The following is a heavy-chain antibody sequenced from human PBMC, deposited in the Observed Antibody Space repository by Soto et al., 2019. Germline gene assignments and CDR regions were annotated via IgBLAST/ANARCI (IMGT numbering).Heavy chain of an antibody. CDR3: ARDWVGQLGIGF. V-gene: IGHV1-18*01. Sequence: VQLVQSEAEVKKPGASVKVSCKTSGYTFSSFLITWVRQAPGQGLEWVGRIRVQNGDTRYAQMIQGRVSMPTSTSTSTAYMELRGRTSDDTAVYYCARDWVGQLGIGFWGQGTLVTVSS. D-gene: IGHD1-1*01. J-gene: IGHJ4*02. CDR1: GYTFSSFL. CDR2: IRVQNGDT.